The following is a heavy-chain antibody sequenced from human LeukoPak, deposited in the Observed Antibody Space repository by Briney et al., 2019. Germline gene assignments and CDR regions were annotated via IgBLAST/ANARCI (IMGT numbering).Heavy chain of an antibody. V-gene: IGHV3-74*01. Sequence: PGGGLGLSCAVSGFTLRRYWMHWVPRAPGKGLVWGSRISSVGTIKNYAESVKGRFTISRDNAKNTLYLQMNSLRVEDTAVYYCARFSPPPTWGQGTLVTVSS. CDR3: ARFSPPPT. J-gene: IGHJ4*02. CDR2: ISSVGTIK. CDR1: GFTLRRYW.